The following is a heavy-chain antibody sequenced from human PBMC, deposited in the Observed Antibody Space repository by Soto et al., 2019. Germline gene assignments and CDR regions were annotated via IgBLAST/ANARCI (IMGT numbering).Heavy chain of an antibody. CDR1: GGSISSGGYS. V-gene: IGHV4-30-2*01. J-gene: IGHJ5*02. CDR2: IYHSGST. CDR3: ARVPGP. D-gene: IGHD7-27*01. Sequence: SEXLSLTCAVSGGSISSGGYSWSWIRQPPGKGLEWIGYIYHSGSTYYSPSLKSRVTISVDRSKNQFSLKLSSVTAADTAVYYCARVPGPWGQGTLVTVSS.